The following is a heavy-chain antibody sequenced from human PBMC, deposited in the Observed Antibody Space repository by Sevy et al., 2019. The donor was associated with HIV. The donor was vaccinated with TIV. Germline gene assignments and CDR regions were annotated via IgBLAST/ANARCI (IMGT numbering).Heavy chain of an antibody. CDR2: ISSSSNFV. J-gene: IGHJ6*02. CDR1: GFPFSSYD. CDR3: ARDRGVPRTRGSYQYGMDV. D-gene: IGHD3-16*01. Sequence: GGSLRLSCTASGFPFSSYDMNWVRQAPGQGLEWISSISSSSNFVYQADSVKGRFTISRDNAKNSLFLQMNSLTVEDTAVYYCARDRGVPRTRGSYQYGMDVWGQGTTVTVPS. V-gene: IGHV3-21*06.